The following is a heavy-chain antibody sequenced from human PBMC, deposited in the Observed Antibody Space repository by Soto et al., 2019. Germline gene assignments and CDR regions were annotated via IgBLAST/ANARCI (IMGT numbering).Heavy chain of an antibody. Sequence: EVQLLESGGGLVQPGGSLRLSCAASGFTFSSYAMSWVRQAPGKGLEWVSAISGSGGSTYYADSVKGRFTISRDNSENTLYLQMNSLRAEDTAVYYCAKAGLGLWLLGYFDYWGQGTLVTVSS. J-gene: IGHJ4*02. D-gene: IGHD5-18*01. CDR1: GFTFSSYA. CDR2: ISGSGGST. CDR3: AKAGLGLWLLGYFDY. V-gene: IGHV3-23*01.